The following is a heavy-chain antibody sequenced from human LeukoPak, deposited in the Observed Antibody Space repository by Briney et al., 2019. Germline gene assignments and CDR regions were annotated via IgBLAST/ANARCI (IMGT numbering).Heavy chain of an antibody. CDR1: GFTFSSYA. D-gene: IGHD3-22*01. V-gene: IGHV3-23*01. CDR2: ISGSGGST. Sequence: PGGSLRLSCAASGFTFSSYAMSWVRQAPGKGLEWVSAISGSGGSTYYADSVRGRFTISRDNSKNTLYLQMNSLRAGDTAVYYCAKAFYYYDSSGYRPVYYFDYWGQGTLVTVSS. CDR3: AKAFYYYDSSGYRPVYYFDY. J-gene: IGHJ4*02.